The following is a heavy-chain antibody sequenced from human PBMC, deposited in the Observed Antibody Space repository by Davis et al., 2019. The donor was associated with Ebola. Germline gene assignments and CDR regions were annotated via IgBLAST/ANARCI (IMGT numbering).Heavy chain of an antibody. V-gene: IGHV3-33*08. D-gene: IGHD6-19*01. CDR2: IWTDGKTA. J-gene: IGHJ6*02. Sequence: GESLKISCEASGFTFENYGMHWIRQSPGKGLEWMAVIWTDGKTATYADSVKGRLSISRDNSQNTVSLQMNSLRGEDLAIYYCVRGDAYSSSYYYPYGMDVWGQGTTVTVSS. CDR1: GFTFENYG. CDR3: VRGDAYSSSYYYPYGMDV.